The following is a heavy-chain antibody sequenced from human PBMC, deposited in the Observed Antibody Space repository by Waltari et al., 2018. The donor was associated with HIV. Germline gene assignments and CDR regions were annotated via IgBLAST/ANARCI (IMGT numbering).Heavy chain of an antibody. J-gene: IGHJ4*02. D-gene: IGHD1-26*01. CDR3: TRGGRYSGNYAPYFDY. V-gene: IGHV1-8*01. Sequence: QVQLVQSGAEVKKPGASMKVSCKASGYTFSSHDINWVRQAIGQGLEWMGWVNPNSANTGFAQKFQGRVIMTTNTSINTAYMELSSLRSEDTAVYFCTRGGRYSGNYAPYFDYWGQGTLVTVSS. CDR2: VNPNSANT. CDR1: GYTFSSHD.